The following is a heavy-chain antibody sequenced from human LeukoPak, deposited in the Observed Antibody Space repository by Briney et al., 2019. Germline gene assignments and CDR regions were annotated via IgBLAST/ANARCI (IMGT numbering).Heavy chain of an antibody. CDR3: ARGQDDIVVVVAGTYYFDY. D-gene: IGHD2-15*01. CDR2: INHSGST. Sequence: KPSETLSLTCAVYGGPFSGYYWSWIRQPPGKGLEWIREINHSGSTNYNPSLKSRVTISVDTSKNQFSLKLSSVTAADTAVYYCARGQDDIVVVVAGTYYFDYWGQGTLVTVSS. V-gene: IGHV4-34*01. CDR1: GGPFSGYY. J-gene: IGHJ4*02.